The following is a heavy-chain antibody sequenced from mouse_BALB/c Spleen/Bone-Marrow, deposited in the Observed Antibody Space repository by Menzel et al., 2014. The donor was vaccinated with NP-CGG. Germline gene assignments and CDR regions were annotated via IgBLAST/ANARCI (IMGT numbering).Heavy chain of an antibody. CDR2: ISPGNGYI. D-gene: IGHD2-4*01. V-gene: IGHV1S53*03. J-gene: IGHJ2*01. CDR1: DYTFPDLA. CDR3: KRWDYDGDLDY. Sequence: QVQLQQSDTELVKPGASVKISCKASDYTFPDLAIHWVKQRPEQGLEWIGYISPGNGYIKYNEKFKGKATLTADKSSSTAYMQFNSLTSEDSAVYFCKRWDYDGDLDYWGQGTTLTVSS.